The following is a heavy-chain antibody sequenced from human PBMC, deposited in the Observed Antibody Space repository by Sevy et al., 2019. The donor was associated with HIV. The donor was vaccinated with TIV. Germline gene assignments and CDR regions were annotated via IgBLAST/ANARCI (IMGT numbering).Heavy chain of an antibody. CDR2: IDTSGST. Sequence: SETLSLTCTVSGGSISSGSYYWSWIRQPAGKGLEWIGRIDTSGSTNYNPSIKSRVTISVDTSKNQFSLKLSSVTAADTAMYYCARSSHCSCGSCYSTYYFDYWGQGTLVTVSS. J-gene: IGHJ4*02. CDR3: ARSSHCSCGSCYSTYYFDY. D-gene: IGHD2-15*01. V-gene: IGHV4-61*02. CDR1: GGSISSGSYY.